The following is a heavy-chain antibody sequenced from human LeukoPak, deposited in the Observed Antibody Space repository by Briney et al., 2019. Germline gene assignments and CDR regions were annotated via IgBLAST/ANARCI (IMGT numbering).Heavy chain of an antibody. Sequence: GGSLRLSCAASGLTVSSNYMNWVRQAPGKGLEWVSVIYRGGNIYYTDSVKGRFTISSDDSKNTLYLQMDSLRAEDTAVYYCVRRDYCGSGSYGLDVWGQGTTVTVSS. CDR3: VRRDYCGSGSYGLDV. V-gene: IGHV3-66*01. CDR1: GLTVSSNY. D-gene: IGHD3-10*01. J-gene: IGHJ6*02. CDR2: IYRGGNI.